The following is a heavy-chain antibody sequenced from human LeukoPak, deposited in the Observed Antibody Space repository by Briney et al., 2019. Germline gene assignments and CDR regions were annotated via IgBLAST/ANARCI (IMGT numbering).Heavy chain of an antibody. CDR2: ISSSSSTI. CDR1: GFTFSSYS. V-gene: IGHV3-48*01. Sequence: GGSLRLSCAASGFTFSSYSMNWVRQAPGKGLEWVSYISSSSSTIYYADSVKGRFTISRDNAKNSLYLQMNSLRAEDTAVYYCARAELIWNYVYYYGMDVWGQGTTVTVSS. CDR3: ARAELIWNYVYYYGMDV. D-gene: IGHD1-7*01. J-gene: IGHJ6*01.